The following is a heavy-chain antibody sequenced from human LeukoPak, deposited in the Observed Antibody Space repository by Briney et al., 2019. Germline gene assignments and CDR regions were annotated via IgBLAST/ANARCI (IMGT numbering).Heavy chain of an antibody. CDR1: GGTFSSYA. CDR3: ASGPDYYDSSGYRSPHYNYMDV. CDR2: MIPILGTA. D-gene: IGHD3-22*01. J-gene: IGHJ6*03. Sequence: SVKVSCKASGGTFSSYAISWVRQAPGQGLEWMGGMIPILGTADYAQKFQGRVTITTDESTSTAYMELSSLRSEDTVVYYCASGPDYYDSSGYRSPHYNYMDVWAKGTTVTVSS. V-gene: IGHV1-69*05.